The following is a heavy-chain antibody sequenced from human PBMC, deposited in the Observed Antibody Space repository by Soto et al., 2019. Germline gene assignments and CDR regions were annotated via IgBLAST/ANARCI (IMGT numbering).Heavy chain of an antibody. Sequence: GGSLRLSCGASGFNFSNYVMIWVRQAPGKGLEWVSSITRSSRYIHYVDSVRGRFTSSRDNAKNSLYLQMSGLGAEDTAVYYCARVDRPPDNNNYFYYFDVWGKGTTVTVSS. CDR1: GFNFSNYV. CDR2: ITRSSRYI. J-gene: IGHJ6*03. CDR3: ARVDRPPDNNNYFYYFDV. V-gene: IGHV3-21*01. D-gene: IGHD1-20*01.